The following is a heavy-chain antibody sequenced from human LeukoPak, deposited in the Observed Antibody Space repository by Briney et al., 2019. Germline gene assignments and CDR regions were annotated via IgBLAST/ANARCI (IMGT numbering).Heavy chain of an antibody. V-gene: IGHV4-59*01. J-gene: IGHJ4*02. D-gene: IGHD4-17*01. CDR1: GGSISSYY. Sequence: PSVTLSLTCSVSGGSISSYYWSWIRQPPGKGLEWIGYIYYSGSTNYNPSLKSRVTISVDTSKNQFSLKLSSVTAADTAVYYCARDHGGDYVFDYWGQGTLVTVSS. CDR2: IYYSGST. CDR3: ARDHGGDYVFDY.